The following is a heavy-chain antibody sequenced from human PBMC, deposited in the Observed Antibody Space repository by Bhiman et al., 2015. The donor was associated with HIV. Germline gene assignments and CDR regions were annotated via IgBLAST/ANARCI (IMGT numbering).Heavy chain of an antibody. CDR1: GFTFSSYT. D-gene: IGHD6-6*01. CDR3: ARGSSSSLSAERFDP. Sequence: VQLVESGGGLVKPGGSLRLSCAASGFTFSSYTMNWVRQAPGKGLEWVSSISTSSSYIYYADSVKGRFTISRDNAKNSLYLQMNSLRAEDTAVYYCARGSSSSLSAERFDPWGQGTLVTVSS. CDR2: ISTSSSYI. V-gene: IGHV3-21*01. J-gene: IGHJ5*02.